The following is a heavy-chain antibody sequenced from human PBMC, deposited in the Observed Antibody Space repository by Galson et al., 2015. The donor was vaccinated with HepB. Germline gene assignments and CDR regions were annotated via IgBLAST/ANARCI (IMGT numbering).Heavy chain of an antibody. Sequence: QSGAEVKKPGESLKISCKGSGYSFTSYWIGWVRQMPGKGLEWMGIIYPGDSDTRYSPSFQGQVTISADKSISTAYLQWSSLKASDTAMYYCARSARVQLWPPQTLYQGKDVWGQGTTGNVPS. J-gene: IGHJ6*02. D-gene: IGHD5-18*01. V-gene: IGHV5-51*01. CDR1: GYSFTSYW. CDR2: IYPGDSDT. CDR3: ARSARVQLWPPQTLYQGKDV.